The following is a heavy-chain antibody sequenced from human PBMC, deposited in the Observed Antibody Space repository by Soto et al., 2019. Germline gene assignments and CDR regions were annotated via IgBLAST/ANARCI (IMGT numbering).Heavy chain of an antibody. Sequence: ASVKVSCKASGYTFTGYYMHWVRQAPGQGLEWMGWINPNSGGTNYAQKFQGWVTMTRDTSISTAYMELSRLRSDDTAVYYCARSSSGHAGDYYYGMDVWGQGTTVTVSS. D-gene: IGHD6-25*01. CDR1: GYTFTGYY. CDR2: INPNSGGT. J-gene: IGHJ6*02. V-gene: IGHV1-2*04. CDR3: ARSSSGHAGDYYYGMDV.